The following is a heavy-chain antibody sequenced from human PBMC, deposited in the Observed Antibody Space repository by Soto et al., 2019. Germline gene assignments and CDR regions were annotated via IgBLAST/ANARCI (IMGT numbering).Heavy chain of an antibody. CDR3: ARESRITMVRGYMDV. Sequence: GASVKVSCKASGYTFTSYYMHWVRQAPGQGLEWMGIINPSGGSTSYAQKFQVRVTMTRDTSTSKVYMELSSLRSEDTAVYYCARESRITMVRGYMDVWGQGTTVTVSS. V-gene: IGHV1-46*01. J-gene: IGHJ6*02. CDR1: GYTFTSYY. D-gene: IGHD3-10*01. CDR2: INPSGGST.